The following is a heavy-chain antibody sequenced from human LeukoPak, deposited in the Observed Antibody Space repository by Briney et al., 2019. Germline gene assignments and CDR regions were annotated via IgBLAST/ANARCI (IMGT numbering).Heavy chain of an antibody. V-gene: IGHV3-53*01. CDR3: ATKLGVVVAATLGAFDI. J-gene: IGHJ3*02. CDR1: GFTVSSNS. Sequence: PGGSLRLSCTVSGFTVSSNSMSWVRQAPGKGLEWVSFIYSDNTHYSDSVKGRFTISRDNSKNTLYPQMNSLRAEDTAVYYCATKLGVVVAATLGAFDIWGQGTMVIVSS. CDR2: IYSDNT. D-gene: IGHD2-15*01.